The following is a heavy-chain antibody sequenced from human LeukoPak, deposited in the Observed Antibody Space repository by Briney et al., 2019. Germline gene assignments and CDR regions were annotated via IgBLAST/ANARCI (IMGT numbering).Heavy chain of an antibody. J-gene: IGHJ4*02. D-gene: IGHD3-10*01. Sequence: GGSLRLSCAASGFTFSNYSMNWVRQAPGKGLEWVSSISSSSSYIYYADSVKGRFTISRDNAKNSLYLQMNSLRAEDTAVYYCARDVRFGDRMYYSDYWGQGTLVTVSS. CDR3: ARDVRFGDRMYYSDY. CDR1: GFTFSNYS. V-gene: IGHV3-21*01. CDR2: ISSSSSYI.